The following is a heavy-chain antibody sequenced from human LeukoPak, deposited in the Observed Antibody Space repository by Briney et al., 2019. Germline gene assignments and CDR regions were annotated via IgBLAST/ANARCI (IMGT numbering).Heavy chain of an antibody. V-gene: IGHV3-7*01. CDR1: GFTFSTYR. J-gene: IGHJ4*02. CDR2: IKEDGSVR. D-gene: IGHD7-27*01. Sequence: PGGSLRLFCAASGFTFSTYRMNWVRQAPGKGLEWLASIKEDGSVRYYLDSVKGRFTISRDNAKNSPSLQVNGLRVEDTAVYYCASLSGVPECWGQGTLVSVSS. CDR3: ASLSGVPEC.